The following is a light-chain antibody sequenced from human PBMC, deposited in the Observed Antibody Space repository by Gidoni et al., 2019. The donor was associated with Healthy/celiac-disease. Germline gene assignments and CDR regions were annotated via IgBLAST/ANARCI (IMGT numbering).Light chain of an antibody. CDR1: QCISNY. CDR3: QKYNSALL. V-gene: IGKV1-27*01. CDR2: AAS. Sequence: IQLTQSPSSLSASVGDRVTITCRASQCISNYLALYQQKPGKVPKLLIYAASTLQSGVPSRFSGSGSGTDFTLTISSLQPEDVATYYCQKYNSALLFGGGTKVEIK. J-gene: IGKJ4*01.